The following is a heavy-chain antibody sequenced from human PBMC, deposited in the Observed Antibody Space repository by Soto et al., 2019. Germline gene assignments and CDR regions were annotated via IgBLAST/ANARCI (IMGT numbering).Heavy chain of an antibody. CDR2: IQPSGNT. J-gene: IGHJ5*01. D-gene: IGHD2-21*02. CDR1: GGPVSNYY. CDR3: ASGPFCGDACYFVS. Sequence: LSLTCTVYGGPVSNYYWSWVRQPAGKGPEWNGRIQPSGNTNYNPSLKGRATVSVDTSHNQLSLKLSSVTAADTAVYYCASGPFCGDACYFVSWGQGALVTVST. V-gene: IGHV4-59*10.